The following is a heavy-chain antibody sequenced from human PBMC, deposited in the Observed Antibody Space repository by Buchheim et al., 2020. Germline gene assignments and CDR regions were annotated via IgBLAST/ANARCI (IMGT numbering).Heavy chain of an antibody. CDR1: GFPFSVYG. D-gene: IGHD2-21*02. V-gene: IGHV3-30*18. Sequence: QVQLVESGGGVVQPGRSLRLSCAASGFPFSVYGMHWVRQAPGKGLEWVAVISYDGSEKHYADSVKGRFSISRDNSKNTLYLQMNSLRPEDTAVYYCAKRGGDSPNHYWGQGTL. CDR2: ISYDGSEK. J-gene: IGHJ4*02. CDR3: AKRGGDSPNHY.